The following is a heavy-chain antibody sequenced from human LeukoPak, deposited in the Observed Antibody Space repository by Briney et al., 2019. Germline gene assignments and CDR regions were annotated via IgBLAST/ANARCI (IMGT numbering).Heavy chain of an antibody. J-gene: IGHJ6*01. CDR3: AKDQSVYGMDG. Sequence: GGSLRLSCAASGFTFSSYGMHWVRQAPGKGLEWVAVISYDGSNKYYADSVKGRFNISRENSKNTLYLQMNSLRAEDTAGYYCAKDQSVYGMDGWGQGTTVTVSS. V-gene: IGHV3-30*18. CDR2: ISYDGSNK. CDR1: GFTFSSYG.